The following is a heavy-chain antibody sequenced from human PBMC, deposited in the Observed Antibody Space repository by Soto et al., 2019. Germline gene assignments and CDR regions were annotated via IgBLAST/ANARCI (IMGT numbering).Heavy chain of an antibody. CDR2: IIPIFGTA. Sequence: SVKVSCKASGGTFSSYAISWVRQAPGQGLEWMGGIIPIFGTANYAQKFQGRVTITADESTSTAYMELSSLRSEDTAVYYCARARPEWLRLYIFDYWGQGTLVTVSS. D-gene: IGHD5-12*01. V-gene: IGHV1-69*13. CDR1: GGTFSSYA. CDR3: ARARPEWLRLYIFDY. J-gene: IGHJ4*02.